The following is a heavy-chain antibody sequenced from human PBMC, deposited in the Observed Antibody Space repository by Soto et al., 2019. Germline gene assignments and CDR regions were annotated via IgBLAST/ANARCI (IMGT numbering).Heavy chain of an antibody. Sequence: QVQLQESGPGLVKPSQTLSLTCTVSGGSISSGDYYWSWIRQPPGKGLEWIGYIYYSGSTYYNPSLKSRVTISVDTSKNQFSLKLSSVTAADTAVYYCARAKGLWYGSGSYYSDYWGQGTLVTVSS. CDR2: IYYSGST. J-gene: IGHJ4*02. V-gene: IGHV4-30-4*01. CDR3: ARAKGLWYGSGSYYSDY. D-gene: IGHD3-10*01. CDR1: GGSISSGDYY.